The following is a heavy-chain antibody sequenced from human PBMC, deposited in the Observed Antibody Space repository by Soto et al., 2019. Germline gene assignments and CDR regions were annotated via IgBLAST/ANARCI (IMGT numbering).Heavy chain of an antibody. V-gene: IGHV1-3*01. J-gene: IGHJ4*02. Sequence: ASVKVSCKASGYTFTSYAMHWVRQAPGQRLEWMGWINAGNGNTKYSQKFQGRVTITRDTSASTTYMELSSLRSEDTAVYYCARGITLPTPLDYWGQGTLVTAPQ. CDR2: INAGNGNT. CDR1: GYTFTSYA. D-gene: IGHD1-20*01. CDR3: ARGITLPTPLDY.